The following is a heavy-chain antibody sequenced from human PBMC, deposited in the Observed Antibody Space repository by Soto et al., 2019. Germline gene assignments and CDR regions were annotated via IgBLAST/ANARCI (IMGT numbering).Heavy chain of an antibody. Sequence: LSLTCTVSGGSISSSSYYWGWIRQPPGKGLEWIGSIYYSGSTYYNPSLTSRVTISVDTSKNQFSLRLSSVTAADTAVYYCARNDLALAGYVYYWGQGTLVTVS. D-gene: IGHD6-19*01. J-gene: IGHJ4*02. CDR3: ARNDLALAGYVYY. V-gene: IGHV4-39*01. CDR2: IYYSGST. CDR1: GGSISSSSYY.